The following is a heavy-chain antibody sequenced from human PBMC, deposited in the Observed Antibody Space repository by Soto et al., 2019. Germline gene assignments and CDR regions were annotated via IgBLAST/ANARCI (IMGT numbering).Heavy chain of an antibody. J-gene: IGHJ6*02. V-gene: IGHV1-2*04. CDR1: GYSFTDYH. D-gene: IGHD2-2*01. CDR2: INPKSGGT. CDR3: ARAVYCTTANCWDDFHYYNIDV. Sequence: ASVKVCKASGYSFTDYHIHWVRQAPGQGLEWLGRINPKSGGTSTAQKFQGWVTMTTDTSISTASMELTRLTSVTAADTAVYYCARAVYCTTANCWDDFHYYNIDVWGQGTAVTVSS.